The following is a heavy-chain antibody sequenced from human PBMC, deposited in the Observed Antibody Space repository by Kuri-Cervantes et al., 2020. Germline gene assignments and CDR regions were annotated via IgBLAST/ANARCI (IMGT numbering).Heavy chain of an antibody. Sequence: LRLSCTVAGVSISSSSHYVGWIRQPPGKGLEWIGSIYYSGSTYYNPSLKSRVTISVDTSKTQFSLKLSSVTAADTDVYYCARDRGGGYREYWGQGTLVTVSS. V-gene: IGHV4-39*02. J-gene: IGHJ4*02. CDR3: ARDRGGGYREY. D-gene: IGHD6-19*01. CDR2: IYYSGST. CDR1: GVSISSSSHY.